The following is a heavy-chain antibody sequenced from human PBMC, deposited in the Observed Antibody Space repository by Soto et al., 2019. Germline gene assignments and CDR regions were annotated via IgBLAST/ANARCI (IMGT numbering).Heavy chain of an antibody. CDR3: ARVSGIYYYGMDV. Sequence: QVQLQQWGAGLLKPSETLSLTCAVYGGSFSGYYWNWIRQPPGKVLEWIGEINHSGSTNYNPSLTSRVTISVDNSKNQFSMKLSSVTSADTDVYYCARVSGIYYYGMDVWGQGTPVTVSS. CDR2: INHSGST. J-gene: IGHJ6*02. D-gene: IGHD3-10*01. CDR1: GGSFSGYY. V-gene: IGHV4-34*01.